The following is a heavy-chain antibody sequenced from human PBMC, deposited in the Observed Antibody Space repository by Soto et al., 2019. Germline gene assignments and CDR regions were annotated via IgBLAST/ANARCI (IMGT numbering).Heavy chain of an antibody. CDR3: AKAPYDILTGYSKTYNWFDP. J-gene: IGHJ5*02. CDR2: ISGSGGST. D-gene: IGHD3-9*01. CDR1: GFTFSSYA. Sequence: GGSLRLSCAASGFTFSSYAMSWVRQAPGKGLEWVSAISGSGGSTYYADSVKGRFTISRDNSKNTLYLQMNSLRAEDTAVYYCAKAPYDILTGYSKTYNWFDPWGQGTLVTVSS. V-gene: IGHV3-23*01.